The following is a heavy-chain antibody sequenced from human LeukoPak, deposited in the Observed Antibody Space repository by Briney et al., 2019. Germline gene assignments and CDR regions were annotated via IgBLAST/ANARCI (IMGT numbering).Heavy chain of an antibody. CDR2: FDPEDGET. D-gene: IGHD5-18*01. CDR3: ATDQYGQSYGRL. Sequence: ASVKVSCKVSGYTLTELSMHWVRQAPGKGLEWMGGFDPEDGETIYAQKFQGRVTMTEDTSTDTAYMELSSLRSEDTAVYYCATDQYGQSYGRLWGQGTLVTVSS. CDR1: GYTLTELS. J-gene: IGHJ4*02. V-gene: IGHV1-24*01.